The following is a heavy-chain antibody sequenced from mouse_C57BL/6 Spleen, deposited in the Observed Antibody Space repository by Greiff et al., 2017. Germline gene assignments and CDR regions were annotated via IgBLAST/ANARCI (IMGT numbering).Heavy chain of an antibody. CDR3: ARNGNCVDYAMDY. V-gene: IGHV1-61*01. CDR1: GYTFTSYW. J-gene: IGHJ4*01. Sequence: QVQLQQPGAELVRPGSSVKLSCKASGYTFTSYWMDWVKQRPGQGLEWIGNIYPSDSETHYNQKFKDKATLTVDKSSSTAYMQRSSLSSEDSAVYCCARNGNCVDYAMDYWGQGTSVTGSS. D-gene: IGHD2-1*01. CDR2: IYPSDSET.